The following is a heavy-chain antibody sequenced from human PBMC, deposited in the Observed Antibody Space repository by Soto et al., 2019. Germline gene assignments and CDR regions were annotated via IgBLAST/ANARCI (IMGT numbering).Heavy chain of an antibody. D-gene: IGHD3-10*01. Sequence: PVESLRLSFAASGFTFSTYAMSWVRQAPGEGLEWVAGTGGLETDTFYADSVRGRFTISRDNSRSTLVLQMTSLRADDTAIYYWVYYRMSSDFVRDTVAMWGTWT. CDR2: TGGLETDT. CDR1: GFTFSTYA. V-gene: IGHV3-23*01. CDR3: VYYRMSSDFVRDTVAM. J-gene: IGHJ3*02.